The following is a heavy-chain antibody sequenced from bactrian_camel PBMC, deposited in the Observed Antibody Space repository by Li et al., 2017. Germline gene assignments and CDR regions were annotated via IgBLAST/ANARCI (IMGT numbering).Heavy chain of an antibody. D-gene: IGHD5*01. Sequence: HVQLVESGGGSVQAGGSLTLSCAATGYTGRPYCMGWFRQAPGKEREGVAVLDSDGNAVYTDSVKGRFTISRDNAKNTLYLQMNSLKTEDTACITAPQMVGFGVAAGESITTGARGPRSPSP. CDR1: GYTGRPYC. V-gene: IGHV3S55*01. J-gene: IGHJ4*01. CDR3: PQMVGFGVAAGESITT. CDR2: LDSDGNA.